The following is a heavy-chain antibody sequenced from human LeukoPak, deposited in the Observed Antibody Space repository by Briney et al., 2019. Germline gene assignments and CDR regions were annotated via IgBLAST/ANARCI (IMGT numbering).Heavy chain of an antibody. V-gene: IGHV1-2*02. CDR3: AQSSSWSFLFDY. D-gene: IGHD6-13*01. J-gene: IGHJ4*02. CDR1: GYTFTSYG. CDR2: INPNSGGT. Sequence: ASVKVSCKASGYTFTSYGISWVRQAPGQGLEWMGWINPNSGGTNYAQKFQGRVTMTRDTSISTAYMELSRLRSDDTAVYYCAQSSSWSFLFDYWGQGTLVTVSS.